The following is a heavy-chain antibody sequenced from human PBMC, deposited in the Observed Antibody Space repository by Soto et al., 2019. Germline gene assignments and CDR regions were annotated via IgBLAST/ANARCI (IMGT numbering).Heavy chain of an antibody. CDR1: GFTFSSYG. D-gene: IGHD6-13*01. V-gene: IGHV3-30*18. CDR2: ISYDGSNK. Sequence: GGSLRLSCAASGFTFSSYGMHWVRQAPGKGLEWVAVISYDGSNKYYADSVKGRFTISRDNSKNTLYLQMNSLRAEDTAVYYCANLRTDSMTTAADAFDIWGQGTMVTVSS. J-gene: IGHJ3*02. CDR3: ANLRTDSMTTAADAFDI.